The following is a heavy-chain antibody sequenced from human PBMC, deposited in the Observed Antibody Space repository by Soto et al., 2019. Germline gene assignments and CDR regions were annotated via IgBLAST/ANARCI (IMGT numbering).Heavy chain of an antibody. CDR1: GFTFSSYA. CDR3: AKSQPRPVATMGVGDDY. Sequence: EVQLLESGGGLVQPGGSLRLSCTASGFTFSSYAMSWVRQAPGKGLEWVSAISGSGGSTYYADSVKGRFTISRDNSKNTLYLQMNSLRAEDTAVYYCAKSQPRPVATMGVGDDYWGQGTLVTVSS. V-gene: IGHV3-23*01. CDR2: ISGSGGST. D-gene: IGHD5-12*01. J-gene: IGHJ4*02.